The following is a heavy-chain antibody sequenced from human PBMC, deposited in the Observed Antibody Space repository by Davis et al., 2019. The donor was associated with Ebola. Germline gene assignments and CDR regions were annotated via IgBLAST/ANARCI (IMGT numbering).Heavy chain of an antibody. J-gene: IGHJ4*02. CDR3: ARDGGRLDY. CDR2: ISYDGTNK. CDR1: GFTFGTYA. Sequence: GESLKISCAASGFTFGTYAMPWVRQAPGRGPEWVAVISYDGTNKYYADSVKGRFTISRDNSKNTLYLQVNSLRAEDTAVYYCARDGGRLDYWGQGTLVTVSS. D-gene: IGHD4-23*01. V-gene: IGHV3-30*04.